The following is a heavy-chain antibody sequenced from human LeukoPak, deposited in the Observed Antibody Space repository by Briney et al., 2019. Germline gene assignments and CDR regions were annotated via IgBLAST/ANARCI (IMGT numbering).Heavy chain of an antibody. D-gene: IGHD2-2*01. CDR2: ISSRNSYI. V-gene: IGHV3-21*01. Sequence: GGSLRLSCAASGFTFSSYSMNWVRQAPGKGLEWVSSISSRNSYIYYADSAKGRFTISRDNAKNSLYLQMNNLRAEDTAVYYCAGDPRCTSSSCYDYYYYYMDVWGKGTTATVSS. J-gene: IGHJ6*03. CDR1: GFTFSSYS. CDR3: AGDPRCTSSSCYDYYYYYMDV.